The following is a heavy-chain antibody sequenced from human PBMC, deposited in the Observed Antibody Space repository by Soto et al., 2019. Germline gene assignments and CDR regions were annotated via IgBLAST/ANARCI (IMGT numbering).Heavy chain of an antibody. CDR1: GYSFNNYW. D-gene: IGHD3-10*01. Sequence: GESLKISCKGSGYSFNNYWISWVRQMPVKGLEWMGRIDPSDSYTNYSPSFQGHVTISVDKSISTAYLQWSSLKASDTAMYYCARRSGYHDYWGQGTLVTVSS. CDR3: ARRSGYHDY. CDR2: IDPSDSYT. V-gene: IGHV5-10-1*01. J-gene: IGHJ4*02.